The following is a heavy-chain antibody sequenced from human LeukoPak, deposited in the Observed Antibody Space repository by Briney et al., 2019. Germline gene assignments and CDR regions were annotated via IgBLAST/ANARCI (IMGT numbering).Heavy chain of an antibody. V-gene: IGHV4-61*02. D-gene: IGHD3-10*01. CDR1: GYSISSGYY. CDR3: ARDIGGSGSYYSLPY. J-gene: IGHJ4*02. CDR2: IYTSGGT. Sequence: TLSLTCAVSGYSISSGYYWTGIRQPAGKGLEWIGRIYTSGGTNYNPSLKSRVTISVDTSKNQFSLKMRSVTDAHTGVYYGARDIGGSGSYYSLPYWGPGTLVTVSS.